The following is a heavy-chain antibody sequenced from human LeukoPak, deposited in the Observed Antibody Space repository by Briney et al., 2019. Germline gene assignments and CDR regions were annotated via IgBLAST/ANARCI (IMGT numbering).Heavy chain of an antibody. CDR2: IYYSGST. CDR3: ARLYTTFRAFDI. Sequence: SETLSLTCTVSGGSISSGDYYWSWIRQHPGKGLEWIGYIYYSGSTYYNPSLKSRVTVSVDTSKNQFSLKLSSVTAADTAVYYCARLYTTFRAFDIWGQGTMVTVSS. D-gene: IGHD2-2*02. J-gene: IGHJ3*02. V-gene: IGHV4-31*03. CDR1: GGSISSGDYY.